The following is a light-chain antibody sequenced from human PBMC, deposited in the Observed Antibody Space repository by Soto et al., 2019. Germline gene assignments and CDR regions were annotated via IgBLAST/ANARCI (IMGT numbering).Light chain of an antibody. J-gene: IGKJ4*01. CDR3: QLYGSSPELT. V-gene: IGKV3-20*01. Sequence: EIVLTQSPGTLSLSPGDRAALSCRPTQILNGGSLAWYQVKPGQAPRLLMYDSSIRAAGVPNRFSGSGSGTDFTLTISRLETEDFAVYYCQLYGSSPELTFGGGTKVEIK. CDR2: DSS. CDR1: QILNGGS.